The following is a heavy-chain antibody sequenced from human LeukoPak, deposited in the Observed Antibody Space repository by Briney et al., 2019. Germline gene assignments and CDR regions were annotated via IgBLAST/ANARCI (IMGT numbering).Heavy chain of an antibody. Sequence: ASVKVSCKVSGYTLSEFSMHWVRQAPGKGLEWMGGFDPEDGETIYAQKFQGRVSMTEDTSTDTAYMELSSLRPDDTAVYYCARGGGDYNPFDYWGQGTLVTVSS. V-gene: IGHV1-24*01. CDR3: ARGGGDYNPFDY. D-gene: IGHD4-17*01. CDR2: FDPEDGET. J-gene: IGHJ4*02. CDR1: GYTLSEFS.